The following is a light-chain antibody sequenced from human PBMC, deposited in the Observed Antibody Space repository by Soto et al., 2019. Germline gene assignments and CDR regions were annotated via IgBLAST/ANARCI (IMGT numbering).Light chain of an antibody. V-gene: IGLV2-11*01. J-gene: IGLJ1*01. CDR1: SSDVGRYNY. CDR2: DVT. Sequence: QSVLTQPRSVSGSPGQSVTISCTGTSSDVGRYNYVSWYQQYPGKAPKLIIYDVTKRPSGVPDRFSGSKSGNTASLTISGLQAEDEVDYYCCSYAGGYIFVFGTGTKVTAL. CDR3: CSYAGGYIFV.